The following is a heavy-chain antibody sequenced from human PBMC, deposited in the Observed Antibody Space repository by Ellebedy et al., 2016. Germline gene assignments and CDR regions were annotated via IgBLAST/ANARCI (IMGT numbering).Heavy chain of an antibody. CDR3: AKFPYDYVWGSHRFDY. CDR2: ISGSGGST. CDR1: GFTFSSYT. D-gene: IGHD3-16*02. Sequence: GGSLRLSCAASGFTFSSYTMSWVRQPPGKGLEWVSGISGSGGSTYYADSVKGRFTISRDNSKNTLYLQMNSLKVEDTAVYYCAKFPYDYVWGSHRFDYWGQGTLVTVSS. J-gene: IGHJ4*02. V-gene: IGHV3-23*01.